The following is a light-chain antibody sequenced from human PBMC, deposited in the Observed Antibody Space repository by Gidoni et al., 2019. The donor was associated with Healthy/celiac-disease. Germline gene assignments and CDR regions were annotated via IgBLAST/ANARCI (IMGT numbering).Light chain of an antibody. Sequence: DIVMTKSPDSLAVSLGERATINCKSSQSVLYSSNNKNYLAWYQQKPGQPPKLLIYWASTRESGVPDRFSGSGSGTDFTLTISSLQAEDVAVYYCQQYYSTVTFXGXTKVEIK. CDR3: QQYYSTVT. CDR2: WAS. CDR1: QSVLYSSNNKNY. V-gene: IGKV4-1*01. J-gene: IGKJ4*01.